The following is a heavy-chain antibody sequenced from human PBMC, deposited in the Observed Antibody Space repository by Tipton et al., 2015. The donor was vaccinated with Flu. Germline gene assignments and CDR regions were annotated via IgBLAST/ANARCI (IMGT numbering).Heavy chain of an antibody. Sequence: SLRLSCAASGFPVSSNYMSWVRQAPGKGLEWVSVIYSGGSTYYADSVKGRFTISRDNSKNTLYLQMNSLRAEDTAVYYCARDLTISGVERGSYYYGMDVWGQGTTVTVSS. CDR3: ARDLTISGVERGSYYYGMDV. D-gene: IGHD3-3*01. V-gene: IGHV3-53*01. CDR2: IYSGGST. J-gene: IGHJ6*02. CDR1: GFPVSSNY.